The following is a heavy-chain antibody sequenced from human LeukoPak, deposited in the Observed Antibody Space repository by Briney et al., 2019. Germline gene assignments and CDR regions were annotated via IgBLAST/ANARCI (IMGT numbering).Heavy chain of an antibody. Sequence: GGSLRLSCAASGFTFSSYEMNWVRQAPGKGLEWVSYISSSGSTIYYADSVKGRFTISRDNSKNTLYLQMNSLRAEDMRAEDTAVYYCAKDMYGSGSRTKYGMDVWGQGTTVTVSS. V-gene: IGHV3-48*03. CDR2: ISSSGSTI. CDR3: AKDMYGSGSRTKYGMDV. D-gene: IGHD3-10*01. CDR1: GFTFSSYE. J-gene: IGHJ6*02.